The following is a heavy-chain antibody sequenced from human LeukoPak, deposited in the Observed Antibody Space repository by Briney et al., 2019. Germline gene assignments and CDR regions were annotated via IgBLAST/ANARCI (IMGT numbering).Heavy chain of an antibody. CDR2: ISSSGSTI. J-gene: IGHJ5*02. D-gene: IGHD3-22*01. V-gene: IGHV3-48*03. CDR3: ARHPRMYYYDSSGYMA. CDR1: GFTFSSYE. Sequence: PGGSLRLSCAASGFTFSSYEMNWVRQAPGKGLEWVSYISSSGSTIYYADSVKGRFTISRDNAKNSLYLQMNSLRAEDTAVYYCARHPRMYYYDSSGYMAWGQGTLVTVSS.